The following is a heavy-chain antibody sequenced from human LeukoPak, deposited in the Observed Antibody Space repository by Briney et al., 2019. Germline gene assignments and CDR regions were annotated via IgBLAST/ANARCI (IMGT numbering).Heavy chain of an antibody. CDR1: GFTFSNYW. J-gene: IGHJ4*02. CDR2: IKQDGSEK. CDR3: ARVYGGGSYYTDY. Sequence: QAGGSLRLSYAVSGFTFSNYWMSWVRQAPGKGLEWVANIKQDGSEKYYVDSVKGRFTISRDNAKNSLYLQMNSLGVEDTAVYYCARVYGGGSYYTDYWGQGTLVTVSS. V-gene: IGHV3-7*01. D-gene: IGHD3-10*01.